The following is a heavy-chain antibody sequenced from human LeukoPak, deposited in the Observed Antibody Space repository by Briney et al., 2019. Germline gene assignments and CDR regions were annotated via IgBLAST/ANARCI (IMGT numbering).Heavy chain of an antibody. V-gene: IGHV4-59*12. D-gene: IGHD3-3*01. Sequence: SETLSLTCTVSGGSISSYYWSWIRQPPGKGLEWIGYIYYSGSTNYNPSLKSRVTISVDTSKNQFSLKLSSVTAADTAVYYCAGGQQAFTIFRVVPQYGMDVWGQGTTVTVSS. J-gene: IGHJ6*02. CDR2: IYYSGST. CDR1: GGSISSYY. CDR3: AGGQQAFTIFRVVPQYGMDV.